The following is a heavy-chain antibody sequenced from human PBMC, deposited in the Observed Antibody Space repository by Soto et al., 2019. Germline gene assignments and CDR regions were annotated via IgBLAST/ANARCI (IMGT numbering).Heavy chain of an antibody. CDR2: IIPIFGTA. V-gene: IGHV1-69*13. J-gene: IGHJ5*02. CDR3: ARGPFCGGDCQPTFNWFDP. Sequence: ASLKVSCKASGGTFSSYAISWVRQAPGQGLEWMGGIIPIFGTANYAQKFQGRVTITADESTSTAYMELSSPRSEDTAVYYCARGPFCGGDCQPTFNWFDPWGQGTLVTVSS. CDR1: GGTFSSYA. D-gene: IGHD2-21*01.